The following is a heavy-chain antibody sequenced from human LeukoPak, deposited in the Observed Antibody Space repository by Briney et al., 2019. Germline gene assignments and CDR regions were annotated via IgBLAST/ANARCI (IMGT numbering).Heavy chain of an antibody. CDR3: VVMTTVSSRYYYYMDV. CDR2: ISSRSSTI. V-gene: IGHV3-48*01. J-gene: IGHJ6*03. D-gene: IGHD4-17*01. CDR1: VFSISTYN. Sequence: PGGSLRLSCAASVFSISTYNINWVRAAPGKGLGWVSYISSRSSTIYYADSVKGRFTISRDTTKKSLYLQMNSLRAEDTAVYYCVVMTTVSSRYYYYMDVWGKGTAVTVSS.